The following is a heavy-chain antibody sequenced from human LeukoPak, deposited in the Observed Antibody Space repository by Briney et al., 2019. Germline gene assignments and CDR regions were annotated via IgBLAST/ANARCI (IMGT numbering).Heavy chain of an antibody. D-gene: IGHD3-9*01. V-gene: IGHV4-34*01. CDR3: AGDDILTGYLGREQH. CDR1: GGSFSGYY. Sequence: PSETLSLTCAVYGGSFSGYYWSWIRQPPGKGLEWIGEINHSGSTNYNPSLKSRVTISVDTSKNQFSLKLSSVTAADTAVYYCAGDDILTGYLGREQHWGQGTLVTVSS. CDR2: INHSGST. J-gene: IGHJ4*02.